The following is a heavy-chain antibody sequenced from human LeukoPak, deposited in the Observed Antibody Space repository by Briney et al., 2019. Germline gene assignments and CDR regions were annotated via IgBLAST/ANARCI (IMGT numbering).Heavy chain of an antibody. V-gene: IGHV3-53*01. Sequence: PGKSLRLSCAVSGFPVSFQLMTWVRKAAGKGLEWVSLLRASGSAYYADSVKGRFTTSRDSSKNTLYLQMNSLTAEDTAVYYCARGPGYSSGWYVLSVDYWGQGTLVTVSS. D-gene: IGHD6-19*01. CDR3: ARGPGYSSGWYVLSVDY. CDR2: LRASGSA. J-gene: IGHJ4*02. CDR1: GFPVSFQL.